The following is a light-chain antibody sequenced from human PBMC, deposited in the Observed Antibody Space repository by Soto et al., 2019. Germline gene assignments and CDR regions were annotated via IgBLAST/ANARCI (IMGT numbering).Light chain of an antibody. Sequence: VLTHYPGTTSPSPRERATLSCRPSQSVSNNYLDWYQQKPGQAPRLLIYGASNRATGIPDRFSGSGSGTDFTLTISRLEPEDFAVYYCQQYGSSGTFGQGTKVDIK. CDR3: QQYGSSGT. CDR2: GAS. J-gene: IGKJ1*01. CDR1: QSVSNNY. V-gene: IGKV3-20*01.